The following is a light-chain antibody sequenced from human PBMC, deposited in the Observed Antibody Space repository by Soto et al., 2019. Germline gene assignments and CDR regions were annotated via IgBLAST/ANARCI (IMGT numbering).Light chain of an antibody. CDR3: QQYGTSPFT. CDR1: QSVSSSY. Sequence: EIVLTQSPGTLSLSPGEGDTLSCRVSQSVSSSYLAWYQQKPGQAPRLLIYGASSRATGIPDRFSGSGSGTDFTLTISSLEPEDFAVYYCQQYGTSPFTFGPGTKVDIK. CDR2: GAS. V-gene: IGKV3-20*01. J-gene: IGKJ3*01.